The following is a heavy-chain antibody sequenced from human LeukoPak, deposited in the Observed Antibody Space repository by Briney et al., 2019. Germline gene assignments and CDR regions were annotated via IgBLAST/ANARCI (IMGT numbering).Heavy chain of an antibody. Sequence: GGSLRLSCAASGFRFSDYWMTWVRQVPGKGLEWVANIRQGGNEKYYADSVKDRFTISRDNARNSLYSEMNSLRTEDTAVYYCARVGAWELQRVFDYWGQGTLVTVSS. CDR1: GFRFSDYW. D-gene: IGHD1-26*01. V-gene: IGHV3-7*01. CDR2: IRQGGNEK. CDR3: ARVGAWELQRVFDY. J-gene: IGHJ4*02.